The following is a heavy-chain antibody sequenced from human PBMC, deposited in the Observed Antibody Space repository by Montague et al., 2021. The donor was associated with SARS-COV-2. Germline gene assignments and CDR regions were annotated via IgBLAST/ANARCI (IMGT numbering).Heavy chain of an antibody. Sequence: SETLSLTCTVSGDSVSSSDHYWGWIRQPPGKGLEWLGIVYYSGSTKYNPSLESRVAVSVDRSKNQVSLKLTSVTAADTAVYYCARLLRSCTNGVCRTYYYYALDVWGQGTTVTVSS. D-gene: IGHD2-8*01. CDR2: VYYSGST. CDR1: GDSVSSSDHY. CDR3: ARLLRSCTNGVCRTYYYYALDV. V-gene: IGHV4-39*07. J-gene: IGHJ6*02.